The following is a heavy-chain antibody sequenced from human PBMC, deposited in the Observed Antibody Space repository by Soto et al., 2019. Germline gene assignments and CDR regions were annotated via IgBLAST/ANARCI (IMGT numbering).Heavy chain of an antibody. D-gene: IGHD6-6*01. J-gene: IGHJ4*02. CDR1: GYTFTSYA. Sequence: ASVKVSCKASGYTFTSYAMHWVRQAPGQRLEWMGWINAGNGNTKYSQKFQGRVTITRDTSASTAYMELSSLRSEDTAVYDCARPYSSSSGSNFDYWGQGTLVTVSS. CDR2: INAGNGNT. CDR3: ARPYSSSSGSNFDY. V-gene: IGHV1-3*01.